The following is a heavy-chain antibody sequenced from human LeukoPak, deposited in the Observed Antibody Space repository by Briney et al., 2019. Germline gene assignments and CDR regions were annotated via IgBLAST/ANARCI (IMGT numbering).Heavy chain of an antibody. J-gene: IGHJ4*02. D-gene: IGHD6-6*01. V-gene: IGHV4-59*12. CDR1: GGSLNHNY. Sequence: NPSETLSLTCTVSGGSLNHNYWSWIRQPPGEGLEWVGYIYYSGDTSYSPSLKSRVTISVDTSKNQFSLKLTSVTPADTAVYYWVRGAARPRHFDYWGQGALVTVSS. CDR3: VRGAARPRHFDY. CDR2: IYYSGDT.